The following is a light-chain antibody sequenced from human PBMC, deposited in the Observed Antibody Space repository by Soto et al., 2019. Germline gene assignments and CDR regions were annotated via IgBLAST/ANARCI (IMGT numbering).Light chain of an antibody. CDR3: QQYNSYSRTWT. Sequence: DIQMTQSPSSLSASVGDRVTITCRASQSISSYLNWYQQKPGKAPKLLIYKASSLESGVPSRFSGSGSGTEFTLTISSLQPDDFATYYCQQYNSYSRTWTFGQGTKGDIK. V-gene: IGKV1-5*03. CDR2: KAS. J-gene: IGKJ1*01. CDR1: QSISSY.